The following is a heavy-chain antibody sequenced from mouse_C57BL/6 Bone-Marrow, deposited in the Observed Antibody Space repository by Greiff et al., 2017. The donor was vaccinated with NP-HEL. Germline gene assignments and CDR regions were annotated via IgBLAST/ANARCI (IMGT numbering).Heavy chain of an antibody. D-gene: IGHD1-1*01. CDR2: ISYDGSN. CDR1: GYSITSGYY. J-gene: IGHJ3*01. CDR3: ARDTYYGNWFAY. Sequence: EVKLQESGPGLVKPSQSLSLTCSVTGYSITSGYYWNWIRQFPGNKLEWMGYISYDGSNNYNPSLKNRISITRDTSKNQFFLKLNSVTTEDTATYYCARDTYYGNWFAYWGQGTLVTVSA. V-gene: IGHV3-6*01.